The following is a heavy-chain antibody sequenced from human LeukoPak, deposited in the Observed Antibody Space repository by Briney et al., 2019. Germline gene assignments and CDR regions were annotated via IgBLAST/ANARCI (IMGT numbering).Heavy chain of an antibody. V-gene: IGHV1-18*01. Sequence: SVKVSCKASGYTFPSYGISWVRQAPGQGLEWMGWISAYNGNTNYAQKLQGRVTITTDESTSTAYMELSSLRSEDTAVYYCARMGYCSSTSCYNGKYFQHWGQGTLVTVSS. CDR1: GYTFPSYG. CDR2: ISAYNGNT. D-gene: IGHD2-2*02. J-gene: IGHJ1*01. CDR3: ARMGYCSSTSCYNGKYFQH.